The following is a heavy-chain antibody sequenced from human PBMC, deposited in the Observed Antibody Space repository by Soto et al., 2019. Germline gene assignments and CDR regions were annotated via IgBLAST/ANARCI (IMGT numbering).Heavy chain of an antibody. Sequence: SETLSLTCTVSGGSISSSSYYWCWIRQPPGKGLEWIGSIYYSGSTYYNPSLKSRVTISVDTSKNQFSLKLSSVTAADTAVYYCAILSPLTDFWSGYGYYFDYWGQGTLVTVSS. J-gene: IGHJ4*02. CDR1: GGSISSSSYY. CDR2: IYYSGST. CDR3: AILSPLTDFWSGYGYYFDY. D-gene: IGHD3-3*01. V-gene: IGHV4-39*01.